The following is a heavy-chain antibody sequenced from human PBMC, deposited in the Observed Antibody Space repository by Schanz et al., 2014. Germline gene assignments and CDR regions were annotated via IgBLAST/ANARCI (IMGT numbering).Heavy chain of an antibody. J-gene: IGHJ4*02. CDR2: ISYDGRNK. V-gene: IGHV3-30*19. D-gene: IGHD3-22*01. CDR3: AKDPSHGDYDYYFDY. CDR1: GFSLNTYG. Sequence: QAQLMESGGGVVQPGTSLILSCSVSGFSLNTYGIHWFRQPAGKGLEWVAVISYDGRNKYYADSVKGRFTISRDNSKNTLYLQMNSLRAEDTAVYYCAKDPSHGDYDYYFDYWGQGTLVTVSS.